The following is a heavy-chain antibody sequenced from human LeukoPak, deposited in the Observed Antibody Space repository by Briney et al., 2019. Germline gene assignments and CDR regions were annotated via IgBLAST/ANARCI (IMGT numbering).Heavy chain of an antibody. D-gene: IGHD1-14*01. CDR3: AREVATGVGYYGMDV. J-gene: IGHJ6*02. CDR1: GGSISTVVYY. CDR2: IFYSGST. V-gene: IGHV4-31*03. Sequence: PSQTLSLTCTVSGGSISTVVYYWNWIRQHPGKSLEWIGYIFYSGSTYYSPSLKSRINISLDTSKNLFSLKLSSVTAADTAVYYCAREVATGVGYYGMDVWGPGTTVTVSS.